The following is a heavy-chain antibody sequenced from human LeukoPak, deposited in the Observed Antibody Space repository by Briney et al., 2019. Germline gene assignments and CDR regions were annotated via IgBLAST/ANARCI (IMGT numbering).Heavy chain of an antibody. V-gene: IGHV3-48*02. CDR1: GFTFSDYS. D-gene: IGHD3-10*01. CDR3: TRGSFGVFDY. CDR2: MNSDGSHI. Sequence: GGPLRLSCAASGFTFSDYSMNWVRQAPGKGLEWVSSMNSDGSHIYHADSLEGRFTISRDNARNSVYLQLNGLRDEDTAVYYCTRGSFGVFDYWGQGILVTVSS. J-gene: IGHJ4*02.